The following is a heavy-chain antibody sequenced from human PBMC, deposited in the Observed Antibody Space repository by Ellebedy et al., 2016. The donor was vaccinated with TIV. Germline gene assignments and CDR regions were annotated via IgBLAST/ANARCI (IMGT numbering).Heavy chain of an antibody. CDR2: INRDGSSA. CDR1: GFTFSNYW. D-gene: IGHD6-19*01. J-gene: IGHJ4*02. Sequence: GESLKISCAASGFTFSNYWIHWVRQAPGKGLVWLSRINRDGSSANYADSVKGRSSISRDNSKNTLYVQMNSLRAEDTAVYSCARGGRDQWLIDYWGQGTLVTVSS. CDR3: ARGGRDQWLIDY. V-gene: IGHV3-74*01.